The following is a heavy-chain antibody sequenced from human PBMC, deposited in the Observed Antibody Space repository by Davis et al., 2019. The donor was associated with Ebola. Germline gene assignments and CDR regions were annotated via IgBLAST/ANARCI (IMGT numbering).Heavy chain of an antibody. CDR2: ISYDGSNE. CDR3: TTRKEYQTYFDY. J-gene: IGHJ4*02. D-gene: IGHD2-2*01. CDR1: GFIFSRYA. Sequence: PGGSLRLSCAASGFIFSRYAMHWVRQAPGKGLEWLAVISYDGSNEYYAVSVKGRFIVSRDNSKNTLSLQMNSLKTEDTAVYYCTTRKEYQTYFDYWGQGTLVTVSP. V-gene: IGHV3-30-3*01.